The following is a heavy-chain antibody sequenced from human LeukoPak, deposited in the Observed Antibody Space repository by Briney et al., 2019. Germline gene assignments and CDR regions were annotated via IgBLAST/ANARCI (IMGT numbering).Heavy chain of an antibody. J-gene: IGHJ4*02. CDR3: ARALYYYDSSGYHVSGNDY. CDR2: IYSGGST. Sequence: PGGSLRLSCAASGFTVSINYMSWVRQAPGKGLEWVSVIYSGGSTYYADSVKGRFTISRDNSKSTLYLQMNSLRAEDTAVYYCARALYYYDSSGYHVSGNDYWGQGTLVTVSS. D-gene: IGHD3-22*01. V-gene: IGHV3-53*01. CDR1: GFTVSINY.